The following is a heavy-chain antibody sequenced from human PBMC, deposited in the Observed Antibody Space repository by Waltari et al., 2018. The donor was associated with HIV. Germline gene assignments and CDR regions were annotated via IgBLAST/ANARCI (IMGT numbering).Heavy chain of an antibody. CDR1: GYTFSNYD. J-gene: IGHJ4*02. V-gene: IGHV1-8*01. CDR2: MNPNSGNT. CDR3: ARRYDSRSYYWVY. Sequence: QVQLVQSGAEVKKPGASVKVSCKASGYTFSNYDINWVRQATGQGLEWMGWMNPNSGNTGYAQKFQGRVTMTRNTSISTAYMELNSLTSDDTVVYYCARRYDSRSYYWVYWGQGTPVTVSS. D-gene: IGHD3-10*01.